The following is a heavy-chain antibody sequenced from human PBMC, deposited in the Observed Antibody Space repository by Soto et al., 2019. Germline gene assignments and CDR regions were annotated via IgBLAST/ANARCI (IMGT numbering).Heavy chain of an antibody. D-gene: IGHD4-17*01. Sequence: QITLKESGPTLVKPTQTLTLTCTFYGFSLTTSGVGVGWIRQPPGQALEWLALIYWDDDKRYSPSLNSSLTNTKNTSKNQVVLTMTNMDPADTATYFCAHRTTTVTWWFDPWGQGTLVTVSS. CDR1: GFSLTTSGVG. CDR2: IYWDDDK. J-gene: IGHJ5*02. V-gene: IGHV2-5*02. CDR3: AHRTTTVTWWFDP.